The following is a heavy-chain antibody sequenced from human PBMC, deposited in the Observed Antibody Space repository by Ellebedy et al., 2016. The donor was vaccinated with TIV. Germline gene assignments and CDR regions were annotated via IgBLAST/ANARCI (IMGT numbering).Heavy chain of an antibody. V-gene: IGHV5-10-1*01. CDR1: GYSFTEYW. Sequence: GESLKISCKASGYSFTEYWISWVRQMPGKGLEWMGRFDPDDSYRNYSPSFQGHVTVSTDKSIHTAYLQLNSLQASDTAIYYCARHIANEFGAGSYFNFWGQGTLVTVSS. CDR3: ARHIANEFGAGSYFNF. J-gene: IGHJ4*02. CDR2: FDPDDSYR. D-gene: IGHD3-10*01.